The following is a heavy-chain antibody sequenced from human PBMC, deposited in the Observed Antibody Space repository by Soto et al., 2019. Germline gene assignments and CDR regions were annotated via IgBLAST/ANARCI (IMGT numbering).Heavy chain of an antibody. CDR3: ARAVTGHTIYCAYYMDV. Sequence: QVQLVQSGAEVKKPGSSVKVSCKASGGTFSSYPISWVRQAPGQGLEWMGRIIPILGIANYAQKFQGRVTITADKSTRTADVGLSSLRSEDTAVYYCARAVTGHTIYCAYYMDVWGKGTKVTVSS. V-gene: IGHV1-69*02. CDR2: IIPILGIA. J-gene: IGHJ6*03. CDR1: GGTFSSYP. D-gene: IGHD1-20*01.